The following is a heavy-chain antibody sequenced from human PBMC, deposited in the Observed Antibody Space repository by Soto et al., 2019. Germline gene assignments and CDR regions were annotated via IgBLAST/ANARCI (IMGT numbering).Heavy chain of an antibody. CDR2: IYTSGST. J-gene: IGHJ6*02. CDR1: SGSINGYY. D-gene: IGHD4-4*01. Sequence: SETLSLTCTVSSGSINGYYWSWIRQPAGKGLEWIGRIYTSGSTNYNPSLKSRVTMSVDTSKNQFSLKLSSVTAADTAVYYCARIDYSRQLAPFYYGIDDRRQLTTVPAS. CDR3: ARIDYSRQLAPFYYGIDD. V-gene: IGHV4-4*07.